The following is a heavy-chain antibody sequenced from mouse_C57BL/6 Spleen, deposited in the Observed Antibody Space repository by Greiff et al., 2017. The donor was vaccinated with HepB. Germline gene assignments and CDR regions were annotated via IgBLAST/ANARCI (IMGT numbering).Heavy chain of an antibody. Sequence: EVQLQQSGAELVRPGASVKLSCTASGFNIKDDYMHWVKQRPEQGLEWIGWIDPENGDTEYASKFQGKATITADTSSNTAYLQLSSLTSEDTAVYSSTQGQIGQGAWFAYWGQGTPVTVSA. CDR2: IDPENGDT. V-gene: IGHV14-4*01. CDR1: GFNIKDDY. CDR3: TQGQIGQGAWFAY. J-gene: IGHJ3*01. D-gene: IGHD3-2*01.